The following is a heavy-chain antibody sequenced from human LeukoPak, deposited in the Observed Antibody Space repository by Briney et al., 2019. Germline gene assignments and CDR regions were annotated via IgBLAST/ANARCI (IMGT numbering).Heavy chain of an antibody. CDR2: IKNKIDGGTP. Sequence: GGSLRLSCAASGFTFSNAWMSWVRQAPGKGLEWVGRIKNKIDGGTPDYAAAVQGRSTISRDDSKNTLYLHMNSLKTEDTALYYCTTVSLQAYYYYAMDVWGQGTTVTVSS. J-gene: IGHJ6*02. V-gene: IGHV3-15*01. CDR1: GFTFSNAW. CDR3: TTVSLQAYYYYAMDV.